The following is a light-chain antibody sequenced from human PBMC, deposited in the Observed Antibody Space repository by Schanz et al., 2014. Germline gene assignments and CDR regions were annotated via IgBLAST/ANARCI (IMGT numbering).Light chain of an antibody. CDR1: QSVSSSN. CDR3: HHYGSSPFT. CDR2: GAS. J-gene: IGKJ3*01. Sequence: EIVMTQSPGTLSLSPGERATLSCRASQSVSSSNLAWYQQKPGQAPRLLIYGASSRATGIPDRFSGSGSGXXLTLTISRLEHEDFAVYYCHHYGSSPFTFGPGTTVDIK. V-gene: IGKV3-20*01.